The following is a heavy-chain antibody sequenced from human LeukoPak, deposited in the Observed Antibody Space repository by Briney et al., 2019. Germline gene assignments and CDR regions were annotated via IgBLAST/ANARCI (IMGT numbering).Heavy chain of an antibody. D-gene: IGHD5-18*01. CDR3: AREPIKQLWFRVAGTSDAFDI. CDR2: IIPIFGTA. CDR1: GGTFSSYA. J-gene: IGHJ3*02. V-gene: IGHV1-69*05. Sequence: AASVKVSCKASGGTFSSYAISWVRQAPGQGVEWMGRIIPIFGTANYAQKFQGRVTITTDESTSTAYMELSSLRSEDTAVYYCAREPIKQLWFRVAGTSDAFDIWGQGTMVTVSS.